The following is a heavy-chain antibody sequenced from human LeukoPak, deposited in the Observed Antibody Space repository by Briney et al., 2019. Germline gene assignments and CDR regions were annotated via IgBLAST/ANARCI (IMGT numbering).Heavy chain of an antibody. Sequence: GGSLRLSCTVSGFTFSSNSMSWIRQAPGKGLEWVSYISSSGSTIYYADSVKGRFTISRDNAENSLYLQMNSLRAEDTAVYYCARDGIYGPDYMDVWGKGTTVTVSS. J-gene: IGHJ6*03. CDR1: GFTFSSNS. CDR2: ISSSGSTI. V-gene: IGHV3-11*04. CDR3: ARDGIYGPDYMDV. D-gene: IGHD2/OR15-2a*01.